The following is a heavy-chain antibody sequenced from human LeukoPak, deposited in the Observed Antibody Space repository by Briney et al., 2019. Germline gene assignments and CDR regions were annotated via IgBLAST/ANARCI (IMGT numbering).Heavy chain of an antibody. CDR2: INTDGSTT. D-gene: IGHD6-6*01. CDR1: GFTFSSHW. J-gene: IGHJ4*02. V-gene: IGHV3-74*01. Sequence: PGGSLRLSCKVSGFTFSSHWMHWVRQVPGRGPVWVSRINTDGSTTNYADSVKGRVTISRDNAKNTVYLQMNSLRAEDTAVYYCAREDGSSYYFDYWGQGTLVTVAS. CDR3: AREDGSSYYFDY.